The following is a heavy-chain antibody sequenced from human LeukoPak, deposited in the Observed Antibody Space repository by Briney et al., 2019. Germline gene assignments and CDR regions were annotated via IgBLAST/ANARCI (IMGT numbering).Heavy chain of an antibody. V-gene: IGHV1-69*05. CDR3: ARGIRFLEWGVDYYYMDV. Sequence: GASVKVSCKASGGTFSSYAISWVRQAPGQGLEWMGGISPIFGTANYAQKFQGRVTITTDESTSTAYMELSSLRSEDTAVYYCARGIRFLEWGVDYYYMDVWGKGTTVTVSS. CDR2: ISPIFGTA. D-gene: IGHD3-3*01. J-gene: IGHJ6*03. CDR1: GGTFSSYA.